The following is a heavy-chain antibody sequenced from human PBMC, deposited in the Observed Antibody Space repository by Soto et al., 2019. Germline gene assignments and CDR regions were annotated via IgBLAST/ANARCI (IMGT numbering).Heavy chain of an antibody. J-gene: IGHJ4*02. V-gene: IGHV3-23*01. CDR3: AKFGGATYSGTLDY. CDR2: ISVSGGST. CDR1: GFTFRSYA. Sequence: GGSLRLGCAASGFTFRSYAMSWVRQAPGKGLEWVSAISVSGGSTYYADSVKGRFTISRDNSKNTLYLQMNSLRAEDTAVYYCAKFGGATYSGTLDYWGQGTLVTVSS. D-gene: IGHD1-26*01.